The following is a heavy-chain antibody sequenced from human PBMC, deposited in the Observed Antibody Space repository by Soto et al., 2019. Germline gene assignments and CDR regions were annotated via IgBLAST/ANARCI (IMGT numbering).Heavy chain of an antibody. V-gene: IGHV4-31*03. J-gene: IGHJ3*02. CDR3: ARVGYYDCSGYNAFDI. CDR2: IYYSGST. Sequence: QVQLQESGPGLVKPSQTLSLTCTVSGGSISSGGSYWSWIRQHPGKGLEWIGYIYYSGSTYYNPSLKSRVTISVDTSKNQFSLKLSSVTAADTAVYYCARVGYYDCSGYNAFDIWGQGTMVTVSS. CDR1: GGSISSGGSY. D-gene: IGHD3-22*01.